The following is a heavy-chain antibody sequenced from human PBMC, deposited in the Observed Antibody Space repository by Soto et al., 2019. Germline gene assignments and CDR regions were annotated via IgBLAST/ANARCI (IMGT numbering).Heavy chain of an antibody. V-gene: IGHV4-30-4*01. D-gene: IGHD3-22*01. CDR2: IYYSGST. CDR1: GGSISSGDYY. CDR3: ARAPITMIADY. J-gene: IGHJ4*02. Sequence: QVQLQESGPGLVKPSQTLSLTCTVSGGSISSGDYYWSWIRQPPGKGLEWIGYIYYSGSTYYNPCLKSRVTITVDPSKNQVSPKLSSVTAADTAVYYCARAPITMIADYWGQGTLVTVSS.